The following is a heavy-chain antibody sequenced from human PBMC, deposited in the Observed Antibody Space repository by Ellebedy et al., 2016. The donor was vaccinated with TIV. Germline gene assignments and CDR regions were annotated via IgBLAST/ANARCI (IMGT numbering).Heavy chain of an antibody. Sequence: GESLKISCVASGFTFRSHGMHWVRQAPGKGLAWVSRINTDGSTTTNADSVKGRFTISRDNAKNTLYLQMNSLRADDTAVYDCARGSSSGWYPNWLDPWGQGTLVTVSS. CDR1: GFTFRSHG. D-gene: IGHD6-19*01. J-gene: IGHJ5*02. CDR2: INTDGSTT. CDR3: ARGSSSGWYPNWLDP. V-gene: IGHV3-74*01.